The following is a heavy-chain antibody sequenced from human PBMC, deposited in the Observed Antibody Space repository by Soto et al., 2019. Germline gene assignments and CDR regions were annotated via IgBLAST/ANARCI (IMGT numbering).Heavy chain of an antibody. V-gene: IGHV4-34*01. Sequence: SETLSLTCAVYGGSFSGYYWSWIRQPPGKGLEWIGEINHSGSTNYNPSLKSRVTISVDTSKNQFSLKLSSVTAADTAVYYCASLKLRGVSNYYYYGMDVWGQGTTVTVSS. D-gene: IGHD3-10*01. J-gene: IGHJ6*02. CDR2: INHSGST. CDR3: ASLKLRGVSNYYYYGMDV. CDR1: GGSFSGYY.